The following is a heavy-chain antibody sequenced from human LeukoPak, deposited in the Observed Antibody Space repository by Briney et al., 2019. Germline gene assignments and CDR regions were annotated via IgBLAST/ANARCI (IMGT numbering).Heavy chain of an antibody. CDR3: AKDFNGNYYSLWGY. J-gene: IGHJ4*02. Sequence: GGSLRLSCAASGFTFSSYAMSWVHQAPGKGLEWVSAISGSGDSTYYADSVKGRFIISRDNSKNTLYLQMNSLRAEDTAVYYCAKDFNGNYYSLWGYWGQGTLVTVSS. V-gene: IGHV3-23*01. D-gene: IGHD1-26*01. CDR1: GFTFSSYA. CDR2: ISGSGDST.